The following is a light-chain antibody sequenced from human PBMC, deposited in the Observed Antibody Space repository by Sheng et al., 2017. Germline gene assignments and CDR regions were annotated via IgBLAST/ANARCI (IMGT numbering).Light chain of an antibody. V-gene: IGLV1-51*02. CDR3: GTWDDSLSVGV. CDR2: QTY. CDR1: SSNIGVGY. J-gene: IGLJ3*02. Sequence: QLVLTQPPSVSGAPGQRVTISCSGSSSNIGVGYVSWYQQLPGTAPKLLIFQTYNRPSGIHDRFSGSKSGTSATLGITGLQTGDEADYYCGTWDDSLSVGVFGGGTKLTVL.